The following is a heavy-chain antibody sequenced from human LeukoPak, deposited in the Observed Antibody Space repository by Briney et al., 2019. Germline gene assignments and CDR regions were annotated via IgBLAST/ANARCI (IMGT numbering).Heavy chain of an antibody. D-gene: IGHD3-22*01. Sequence: GGSLRPSCAASGFTFSSYSMNWVRQAPGKGLEWVSSISSSSSYIYYADSVKGRFTISRDNAKNSLYLQMNSLRAEDTAVYYCAGGHYYDSSGPIIDYAFDIWGQGTMVTVSS. CDR2: ISSSSSYI. V-gene: IGHV3-21*04. CDR1: GFTFSSYS. J-gene: IGHJ3*02. CDR3: AGGHYYDSSGPIIDYAFDI.